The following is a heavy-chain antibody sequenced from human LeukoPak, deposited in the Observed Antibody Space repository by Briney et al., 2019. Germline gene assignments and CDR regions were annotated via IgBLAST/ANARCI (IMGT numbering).Heavy chain of an antibody. CDR3: AKDAQVRGVINGFDY. Sequence: GRSLRLSCAASGFTFSDSDIHWVRQAPGKGLEWVAVISYDGRNKHYADSVKGRFTISRDNSKNTIYLQMNSLTAEDTAMYYCAKDAQVRGVINGFDYWSQGTLVTVSS. D-gene: IGHD3-10*01. CDR2: ISYDGRNK. V-gene: IGHV3-30*18. CDR1: GFTFSDSD. J-gene: IGHJ4*02.